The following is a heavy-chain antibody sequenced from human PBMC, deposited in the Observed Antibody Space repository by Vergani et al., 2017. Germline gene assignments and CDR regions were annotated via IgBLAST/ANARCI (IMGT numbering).Heavy chain of an antibody. V-gene: IGHV4-59*08. Sequence: QLQLQESGPGLVKPSETLSLTCTVSGGSISSYYWSWIRQPPGKGLEWIGYIYYSGSTNYNPSLKSRVTISVDTSKNQFSLKLSSVTAADTAVYYCARAPLRYFDWLPQGYFDYWGQGTLVTVSS. CDR3: ARAPLRYFDWLPQGYFDY. CDR1: GGSISSYY. J-gene: IGHJ4*02. D-gene: IGHD3-9*01. CDR2: IYYSGST.